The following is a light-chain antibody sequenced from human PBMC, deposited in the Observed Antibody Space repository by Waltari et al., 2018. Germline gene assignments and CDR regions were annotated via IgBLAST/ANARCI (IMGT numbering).Light chain of an antibody. Sequence: QSVLTHPPSVSAAPGQRVTTSCPWSSSNIGAVYDVHWYQQLPGAAPKLLIYAYSNRPSGVPDRFYGSKSGTSASLAITGLQAEDEADYYCQSYDSSLSAVFGGGTKLTVL. CDR2: AYS. V-gene: IGLV1-40*01. J-gene: IGLJ3*02. CDR3: QSYDSSLSAV. CDR1: SSNIGAVYD.